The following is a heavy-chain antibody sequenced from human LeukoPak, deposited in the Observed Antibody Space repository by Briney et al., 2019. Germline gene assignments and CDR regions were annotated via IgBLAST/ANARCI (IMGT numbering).Heavy chain of an antibody. J-gene: IGHJ4*02. Sequence: PSETLSLTCTVSGDSISNYYWNWIRQPPGKGLEWIGYIYYSGSTNYNPSLKSRVTISIDTSKNQFSLKLSSVTAADTAVYYCARAQYSNLDYWGQGTLVTVSS. D-gene: IGHD4-11*01. CDR3: ARAQYSNLDY. CDR2: IYYSGST. CDR1: GDSISNYY. V-gene: IGHV4-59*12.